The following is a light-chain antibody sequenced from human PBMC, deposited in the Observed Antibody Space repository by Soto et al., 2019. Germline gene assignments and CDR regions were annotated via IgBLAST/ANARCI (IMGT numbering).Light chain of an antibody. V-gene: IGKV1-5*03. CDR3: QQYNSNYRLWT. CDR2: QAS. CDR1: QSISSW. Sequence: DLQMTQSPSTLSASMGDTVTITCRASQSISSWLAWYQHKPGKAPKLLIYQASILHSGVPSRFSGSGSGTDFTLTITGLQPDDFATYYCQQYNSNYRLWTFGQGTKVEIK. J-gene: IGKJ1*01.